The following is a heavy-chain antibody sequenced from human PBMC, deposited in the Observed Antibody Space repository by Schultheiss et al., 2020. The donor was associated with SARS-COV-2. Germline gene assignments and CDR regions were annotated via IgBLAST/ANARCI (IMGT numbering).Heavy chain of an antibody. Sequence: LSLTCAASGFTFSSYGMHWVRQAPGKGLEWVAVIWYDGSNKYYADSVKGRFTISRDNSKNTLYLQMNSLRAEDTAVYYCAKAFTVTWPHRFDYWGQGTLVTVSS. V-gene: IGHV3-33*06. CDR3: AKAFTVTWPHRFDY. CDR2: IWYDGSNK. CDR1: GFTFSSYG. D-gene: IGHD4-11*01. J-gene: IGHJ4*02.